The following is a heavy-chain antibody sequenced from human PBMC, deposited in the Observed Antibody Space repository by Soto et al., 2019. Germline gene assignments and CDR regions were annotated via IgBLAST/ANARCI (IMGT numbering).Heavy chain of an antibody. V-gene: IGHV3-23*01. Sequence: EVQLLESGGGLVQPGGSLRLSCAASGFNFSSYAMSWVRQAPGNGLEWVSAISGSGGSSYYADSVKGRFTISRDNSKNTLYLQMNSLRAEDTAVYYCAKDDRYSVKYYFDYWGQGTLVTVSS. CDR3: AKDDRYSVKYYFDY. CDR2: ISGSGGSS. D-gene: IGHD5-12*01. CDR1: GFNFSSYA. J-gene: IGHJ4*02.